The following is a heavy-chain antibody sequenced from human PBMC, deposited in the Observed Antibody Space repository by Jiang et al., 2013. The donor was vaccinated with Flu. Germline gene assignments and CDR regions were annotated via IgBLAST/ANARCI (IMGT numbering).Heavy chain of an antibody. Sequence: QLVESEGGVVQPGGSLRLSCSASGFIFSASGMHWVRQAPGRGLEWVAFIRYDGSNKYYADSVKGRFTISRDNSKNTLYLQMNSLSAEDTAIYYCASKDGIGDYYYMDVWGKGTTVTVSS. V-gene: IGHV3-30*02. CDR2: IRYDGSNK. J-gene: IGHJ6*03. CDR1: GFIFSASG. CDR3: ASKDGIGDYYYMDV. D-gene: IGHD1-14*01.